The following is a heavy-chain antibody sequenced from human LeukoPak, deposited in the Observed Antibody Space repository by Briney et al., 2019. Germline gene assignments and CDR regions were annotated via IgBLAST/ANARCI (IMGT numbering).Heavy chain of an antibody. Sequence: SVKVSCKASGGTFSSYAISWVRQAPGQGLEWMGGIIPIFGSANYAQKFQGRVTITADESTSTAYMELSSLRSEDTAVYYCARAYCGGDCYSGVYYFDYWGQGTLVTVSS. CDR1: GGTFSSYA. CDR3: ARAYCGGDCYSGVYYFDY. V-gene: IGHV1-69*13. D-gene: IGHD2-21*02. CDR2: IIPIFGSA. J-gene: IGHJ4*02.